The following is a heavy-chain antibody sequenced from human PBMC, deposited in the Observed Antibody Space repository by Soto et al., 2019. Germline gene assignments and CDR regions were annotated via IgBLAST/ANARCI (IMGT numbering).Heavy chain of an antibody. CDR1: GYTFTTYA. J-gene: IGHJ4*02. D-gene: IGHD2-21*02. Sequence: QVQLVQSGSEVKKPGASVKVSCKASGYTFTTYAINWVRQAPGQGLEWMGWISAYSGNTNYAQKLQGRVTMTTDTATSTAYMELRNLRSDDTAVYYCARDQTVLDFWGQGTLVTVSS. CDR3: ARDQTVLDF. CDR2: ISAYSGNT. V-gene: IGHV1-18*04.